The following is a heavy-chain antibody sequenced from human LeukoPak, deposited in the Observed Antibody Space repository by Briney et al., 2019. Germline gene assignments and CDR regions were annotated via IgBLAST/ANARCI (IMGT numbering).Heavy chain of an antibody. J-gene: IGHJ6*02. Sequence: AAVTVSCKASGGTFSSYAISWVRQAPGQGLEWVGGIIPILGIANYAQKFQGRVTITADKSTSTAYMELSSLRSEDTAVYYCARDQYYGSGNYYYGMDVWGQGTTVIVSS. D-gene: IGHD3-10*01. CDR3: ARDQYYGSGNYYYGMDV. CDR1: GGTFSSYA. CDR2: IIPILGIA. V-gene: IGHV1-69*04.